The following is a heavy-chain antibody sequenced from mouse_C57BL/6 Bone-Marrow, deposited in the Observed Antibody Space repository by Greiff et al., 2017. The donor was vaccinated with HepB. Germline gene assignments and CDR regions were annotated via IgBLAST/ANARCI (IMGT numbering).Heavy chain of an antibody. V-gene: IGHV5-6*01. CDR1: GFTFSSYG. CDR2: ISSGGSYT. D-gene: IGHD2-12*01. Sequence: EVQGVESGGDLVKPGGSLKLSCAASGFTFSSYGMSWVRQTPDKRLEWVATISSGGSYTYYPDSVKGRFTISRDNAKNTLYLQMSSLKSEDTAMYYCARQDSYFDYWGQGTTLTVSS. CDR3: ARQDSYFDY. J-gene: IGHJ2*01.